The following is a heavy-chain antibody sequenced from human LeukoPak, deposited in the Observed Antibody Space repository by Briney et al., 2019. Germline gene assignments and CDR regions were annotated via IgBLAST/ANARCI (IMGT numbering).Heavy chain of an antibody. V-gene: IGHV4-59*12. CDR2: IFYSRT. Sequence: SETLSLTGTVSGGSISSYYWTWIRQPPGKGLEWIGYIFYSRTNYNPSLKSRVTISVDTSKNQFSLKLSSVTAADTAVYYCASILYYDSSGYNDYWGQGTLVTVSS. CDR1: GGSISSYY. CDR3: ASILYYDSSGYNDY. J-gene: IGHJ4*02. D-gene: IGHD3-22*01.